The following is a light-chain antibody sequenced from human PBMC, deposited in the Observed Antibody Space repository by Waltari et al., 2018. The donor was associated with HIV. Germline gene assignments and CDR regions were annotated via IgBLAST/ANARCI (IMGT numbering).Light chain of an antibody. CDR2: DIN. CDR1: SSNIGAGYE. Sequence: QSVLTQPPSVSGAPGQRVTISCTGSSSNIGAGYEVTWYQQLPGTGPKLLIYDINNRPSGVPDRFTGSKSGTSASLAITGLQAEDEADYYCQSYDSSLSGVLFGGGTKLTVL. V-gene: IGLV1-40*01. CDR3: QSYDSSLSGVL. J-gene: IGLJ2*01.